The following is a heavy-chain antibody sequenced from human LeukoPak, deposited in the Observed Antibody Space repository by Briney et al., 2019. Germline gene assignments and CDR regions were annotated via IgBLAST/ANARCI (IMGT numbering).Heavy chain of an antibody. CDR3: ARETRSLVIGAAAGPWSY. CDR1: GYTFNSHP. D-gene: IGHD6-13*01. CDR2: INADNGNT. V-gene: IGHV1-3*01. J-gene: IGHJ4*02. Sequence: APVKVSCKASGYTFNSHPMHWVRQAPGQRLEWMGWINADNGNTRYSQKLQGRVTITRDTSANTAYMELSGLRSEDTAVYYCARETRSLVIGAAAGPWSYWGQGTLVTVSS.